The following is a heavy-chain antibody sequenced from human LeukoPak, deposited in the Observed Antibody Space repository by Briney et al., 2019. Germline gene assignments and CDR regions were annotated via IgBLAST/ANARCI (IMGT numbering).Heavy chain of an antibody. D-gene: IGHD5-12*01. Sequence: GASVKVSCKASGYTFTGYYMHWVRQAPGHGLDWMGLINPSGDTTSYAQKFQGRVTMTRDTSTNTVYMELSSLRSEDTAVYYCARDRTARYSGYELDSWGQGTRVTVSS. J-gene: IGHJ4*02. V-gene: IGHV1-46*03. CDR2: INPSGDTT. CDR1: GYTFTGYY. CDR3: ARDRTARYSGYELDS.